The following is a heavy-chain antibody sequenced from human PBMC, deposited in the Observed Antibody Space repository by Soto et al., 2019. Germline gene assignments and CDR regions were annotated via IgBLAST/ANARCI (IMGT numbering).Heavy chain of an antibody. V-gene: IGHV1-8*01. Sequence: QVQLVQSGAEVKKPGASVKVSCKASGYTFTSYDINRVRQATGQGLEWMGWMNPNSNNTGYAQKFQGRVTMTRNTSISTAYMELSSLRSEDTAVYYCARGRDPRYYMDVWGKGTTVTVSS. CDR2: MNPNSNNT. J-gene: IGHJ6*03. D-gene: IGHD1-20*01. CDR1: GYTFTSYD. CDR3: ARGRDPRYYMDV.